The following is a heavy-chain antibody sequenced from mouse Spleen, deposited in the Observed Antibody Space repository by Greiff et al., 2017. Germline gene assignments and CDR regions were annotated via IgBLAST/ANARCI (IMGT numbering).Heavy chain of an antibody. CDR2: IYPETGGT. D-gene: IGHD2-14*01. CDR3: ARTDRYDEDWYFDV. CDR1: GYTFTDYE. V-gene: IGHV1-15*01. J-gene: IGHJ1*01. Sequence: QVQLKESGAELVRPGASVTLSCKASGYTFTDYEMHWVKQTPVHGLEWIGAIYPETGGTAYNQKFKGKAILTVDKSSSTAYMQLSSLTSEDSAVYYVARTDRYDEDWYFDVWGAGTTVTVSS.